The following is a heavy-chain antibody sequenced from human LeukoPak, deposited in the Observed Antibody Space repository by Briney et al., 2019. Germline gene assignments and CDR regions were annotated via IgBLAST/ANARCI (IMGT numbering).Heavy chain of an antibody. CDR2: ISYDGSNK. Sequence: PGGSLRLSCAASGFTCSSYGMHWVRQAPCKGLEWVAVISYDGSNKYYADSVKGRFTISSDNSKNTLYLQMNSLGAEDTAVYYCAKSLFVVVPAARPPFDYWGQGTLVTVSS. V-gene: IGHV3-30*18. D-gene: IGHD2-2*01. J-gene: IGHJ4*02. CDR1: GFTCSSYG. CDR3: AKSLFVVVPAARPPFDY.